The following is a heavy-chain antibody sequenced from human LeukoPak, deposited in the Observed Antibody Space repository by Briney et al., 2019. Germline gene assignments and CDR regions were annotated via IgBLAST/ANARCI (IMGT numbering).Heavy chain of an antibody. CDR3: ARGSSGWYSIDY. D-gene: IGHD6-19*01. CDR1: GGSINNYY. V-gene: IGHV4-4*07. CDR2: IYSSGST. J-gene: IGHJ4*02. Sequence: ASETLSLTCTVSGGSINNYYWSWIRQPAGKGLEWIGRIYSSGSTNYNPSLNSRVTMSVDTSKNQFSLKLSSVTAADTAVYYCARGSSGWYSIDYWGQGTLVTVSS.